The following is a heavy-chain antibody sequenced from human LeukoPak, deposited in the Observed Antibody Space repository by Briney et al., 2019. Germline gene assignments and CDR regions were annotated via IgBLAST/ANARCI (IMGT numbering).Heavy chain of an antibody. CDR1: GGSISSSSYY. V-gene: IGHV4-39*01. J-gene: IGHJ6*03. CDR3: ATGPLVRGTYYYYYMDV. Sequence: PSETLSLTCAVAGGSISSSSYYWGWIRQPPGKVLEWIGSIYYSGSTYYHPSLKSRVTISVDTSTNQFSLKLSSATAADTAVYYCATGPLVRGTYYYYYMDVWGKGTTVTVSS. CDR2: IYYSGST. D-gene: IGHD1-14*01.